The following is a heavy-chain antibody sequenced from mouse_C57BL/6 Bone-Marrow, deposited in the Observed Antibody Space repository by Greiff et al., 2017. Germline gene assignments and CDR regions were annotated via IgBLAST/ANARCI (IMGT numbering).Heavy chain of an antibody. CDR2: IDPEDGDT. CDR3: ALYDYDAGDY. V-gene: IGHV14-2*01. CDR1: GFNIKDYY. Sequence: DVKLVESGAELVKPGASVKLSCTASGFNIKDYYMHWVKQRPEQGLEWIGSIDPEDGDTTYAPKFQGKPTITADTSSTTAYLQLSSLTSADTVVYDCALYDYDAGDYWGQGTTLTVSS. J-gene: IGHJ2*01. D-gene: IGHD2-4*01.